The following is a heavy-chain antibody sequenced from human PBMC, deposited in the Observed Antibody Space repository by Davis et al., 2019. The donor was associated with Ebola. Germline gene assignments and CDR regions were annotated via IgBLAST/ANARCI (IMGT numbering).Heavy chain of an antibody. D-gene: IGHD6-13*01. V-gene: IGHV4-38-2*02. Sequence: MPSETLSLTCTVSGYSIGRGFTWGWIRQPPGKGLEWIGSIYHSGVSNYNPSLKSRVTISVDTSKNQFSLKVTSVTAADTAVYYCAGASYSSSWFFDSWGQGTLVTVSS. J-gene: IGHJ4*02. CDR3: AGASYSSSWFFDS. CDR1: GYSIGRGFT. CDR2: IYHSGVS.